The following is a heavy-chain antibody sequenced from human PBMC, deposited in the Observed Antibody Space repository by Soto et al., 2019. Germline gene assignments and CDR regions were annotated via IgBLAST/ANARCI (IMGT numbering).Heavy chain of an antibody. D-gene: IGHD6-19*01. V-gene: IGHV3-30-3*01. Sequence: GGSLRLSCAASGFTFSSYAMHWVRQAPGKGLEWVAVISYDGSNKYYADSVKGRFTISRDNSKNTLYLQMNSLRAEDTAVYYCATGGRQWLVTSDFNYWGQGALVTVSS. CDR2: ISYDGSNK. CDR3: ATGGRQWLVTSDFNY. CDR1: GFTFSSYA. J-gene: IGHJ4*02.